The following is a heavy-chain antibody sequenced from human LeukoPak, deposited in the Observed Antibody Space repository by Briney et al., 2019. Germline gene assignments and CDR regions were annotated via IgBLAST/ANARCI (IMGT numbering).Heavy chain of an antibody. J-gene: IGHJ4*02. CDR3: AKEFASGYQDY. CDR1: GFTFRSYG. Sequence: PGGSLRLSCAATGFTFRSYGMHWVRQAPGKGLEWVAVVSYDGNTKYYADSVKGRITISRDNSKNTLYLQMNRLRAEDTAVYYCAKEFASGYQDYWGQGTLVTVSS. CDR2: VSYDGNTK. D-gene: IGHD3-3*01. V-gene: IGHV3-30*18.